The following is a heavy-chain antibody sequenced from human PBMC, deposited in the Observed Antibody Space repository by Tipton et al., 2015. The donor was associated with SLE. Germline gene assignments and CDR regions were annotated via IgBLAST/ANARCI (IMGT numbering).Heavy chain of an antibody. D-gene: IGHD4-17*01. J-gene: IGHJ4*02. CDR1: GASINTHY. CDR3: ARGAVYGDYVGYFDF. Sequence: GASINTHYRSWIRQSPGKGLEYIGYIYYSGSTSYNPSLKSRVTISVDTSKKQFSLSLTSMTAADTALYYCARGAVYGDYVGYFDFWGQGVLVTVSS. V-gene: IGHV4-59*11. CDR2: IYYSGST.